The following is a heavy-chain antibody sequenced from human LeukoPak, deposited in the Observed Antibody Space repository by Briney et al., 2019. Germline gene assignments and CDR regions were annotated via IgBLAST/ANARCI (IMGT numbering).Heavy chain of an antibody. CDR1: GYSISSGYY. V-gene: IGHV4-38-2*01. D-gene: IGHD6-13*01. Sequence: SETLSLTCAVSGYSISSGYYWGWIRQPPGKGLEWIGSIYHSGSTYYNSSLKSPVTISGDTSKNQFSLKLSSVTAADTAVYYCARLAAAAGDFWGQGTLITVSS. J-gene: IGHJ4*02. CDR2: IYHSGST. CDR3: ARLAAAAGDF.